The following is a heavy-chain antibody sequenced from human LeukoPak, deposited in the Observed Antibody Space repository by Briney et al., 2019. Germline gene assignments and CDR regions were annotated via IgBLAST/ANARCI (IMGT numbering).Heavy chain of an antibody. CDR2: MNPNSGNT. D-gene: IGHD1-26*01. V-gene: IGHV1-8*01. J-gene: IGHJ6*03. Sequence: ASVKVSCKASGYTFTSYDINWVRQATGQGLEWMGWMNPNSGNTGYAQKFQGRVTITADESTSTAYMELSSLRSEDTAVYYCASLVGATFYYYMDVWGKGTTVTVSS. CDR1: GYTFTSYD. CDR3: ASLVGATFYYYMDV.